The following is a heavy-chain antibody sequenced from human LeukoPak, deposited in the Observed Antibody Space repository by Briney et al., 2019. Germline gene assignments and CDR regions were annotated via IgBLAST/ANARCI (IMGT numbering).Heavy chain of an antibody. J-gene: IGHJ4*02. Sequence: SETLSLTCTVSGLSISSSSYYWGGLRQPPGKGLEWIGSIYDSGSTYYNPSLKSRVTISVDTSKNQFSMKLSSVTAADTAVYYCARHPAHYYDSSGYYVFDYWGQGTLVTVSS. CDR2: IYDSGST. CDR3: ARHPAHYYDSSGYYVFDY. D-gene: IGHD3-22*01. V-gene: IGHV4-39*01. CDR1: GLSISSSSYY.